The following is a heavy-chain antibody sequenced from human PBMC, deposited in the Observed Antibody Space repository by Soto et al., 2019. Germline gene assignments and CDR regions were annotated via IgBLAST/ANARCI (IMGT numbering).Heavy chain of an antibody. Sequence: GGSLRLSCAASGFTFSSYSMNWVRQAPGKGLEWVSYISSSSSTIYYADSVKGRFTISRDNAKNSLYLQMNSLRDEDTAVYYCAREGGYDDTYYYYGMDVWGQGTTVTVSS. J-gene: IGHJ6*02. CDR2: ISSSSSTI. D-gene: IGHD5-12*01. CDR1: GFTFSSYS. V-gene: IGHV3-48*02. CDR3: AREGGYDDTYYYYGMDV.